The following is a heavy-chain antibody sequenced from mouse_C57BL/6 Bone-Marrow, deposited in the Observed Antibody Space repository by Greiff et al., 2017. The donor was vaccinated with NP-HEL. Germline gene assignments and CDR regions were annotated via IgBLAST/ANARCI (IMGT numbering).Heavy chain of an antibody. Sequence: VQLQQSGPVLVKPGASVKMSCKASGYTFTDYYMNWVKQSHGKSLEWIGVINPYNGGTSYNQKFKGKATLTVDKSSSTAYMELNSLTSEDSAVYYCARDNYGSSFDYWGQGTTLTVSS. CDR2: INPYNGGT. CDR1: GYTFTDYY. J-gene: IGHJ2*01. D-gene: IGHD1-1*01. V-gene: IGHV1-19*01. CDR3: ARDNYGSSFDY.